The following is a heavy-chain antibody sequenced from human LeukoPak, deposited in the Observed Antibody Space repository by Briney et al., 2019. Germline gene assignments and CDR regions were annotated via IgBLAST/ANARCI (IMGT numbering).Heavy chain of an antibody. V-gene: IGHV1-46*01. CDR1: GYTFTGHF. CDR2: INPNGGAT. CDR3: ARSRDNRGYEARHLDY. J-gene: IGHJ4*02. Sequence: ASVKVSCMASGYTFTGHFIHWVRQAPGQGLEWMGRINPNGGATMYVEKFQGRVTMTGDMSTSTVYMEVSRLTSEDTAVYYCARSRDNRGYEARHLDYWGQGTLVTVSS. D-gene: IGHD1-14*01.